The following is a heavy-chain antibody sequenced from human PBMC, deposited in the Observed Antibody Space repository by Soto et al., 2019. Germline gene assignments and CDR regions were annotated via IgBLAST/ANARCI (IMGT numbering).Heavy chain of an antibody. CDR1: GGSISSGDYY. Sequence: PSETLSLTCTVSGGSISSGDYYWSWIRQPPGKGLEWIGYIYYSGSTYYNPSLKSRVTISVDTSKNQFSLKLSSVTAADTAVYYCARDTYYDFWSGYQTYGDPFDYWGQGTLVTVSS. CDR2: IYYSGST. D-gene: IGHD3-3*01. J-gene: IGHJ4*02. CDR3: ARDTYYDFWSGYQTYGDPFDY. V-gene: IGHV4-30-4*01.